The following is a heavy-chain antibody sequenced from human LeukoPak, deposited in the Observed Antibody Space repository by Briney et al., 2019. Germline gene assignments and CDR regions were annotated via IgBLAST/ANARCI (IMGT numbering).Heavy chain of an antibody. J-gene: IGHJ6*03. D-gene: IGHD3-10*01. CDR1: GYTFTSYG. Sequence: GASVKVSCKASGYTFTSYGISWVRQAPGQGLEWMGWISAYNGDTNYAQKLQGRVTMTTDTSTSTAYMELRSLRSDDTAVYYCARVVRGVIITGGDYYMDVWGKGTTATISS. CDR3: ARVVRGVIITGGDYYMDV. CDR2: ISAYNGDT. V-gene: IGHV1-18*01.